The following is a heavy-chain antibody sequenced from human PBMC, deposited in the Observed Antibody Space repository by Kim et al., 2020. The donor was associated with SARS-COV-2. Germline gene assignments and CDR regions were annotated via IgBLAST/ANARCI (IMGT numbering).Heavy chain of an antibody. CDR3: ARAVYARFTPYYYDSSGYCFYY. CDR1: GGSISSGGYY. V-gene: IGHV4-31*03. Sequence: SETLSLTCTVSGGSISSGGYYWSWIRQHPGKGLEWIGYIYYSGRTYYNPAIKSRVTISVDTSKNQFSLKLSSVTAADTAVYYCARAVYARFTPYYYDSSGYCFYYWGQGTLVTVSS. D-gene: IGHD3-22*01. J-gene: IGHJ4*02. CDR2: IYYSGRT.